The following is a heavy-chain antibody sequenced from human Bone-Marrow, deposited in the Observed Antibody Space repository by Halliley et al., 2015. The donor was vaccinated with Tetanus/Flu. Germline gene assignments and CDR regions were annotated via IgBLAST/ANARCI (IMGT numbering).Heavy chain of an antibody. V-gene: IGHV2-5*02. CDR3: AHKRLGFSYAPSDS. Sequence: LGWLALISWDDDTRYSTSLRTRLTITKDTSKNQVVLTLTNMGPEDTATYFCAHKRLGFSYAPSDSWGQGTLVTVSS. D-gene: IGHD5-18*01. CDR2: ISWDDDT. J-gene: IGHJ4*02.